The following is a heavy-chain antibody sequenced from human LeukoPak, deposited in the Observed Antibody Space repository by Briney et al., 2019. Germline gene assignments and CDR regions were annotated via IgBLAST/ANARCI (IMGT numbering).Heavy chain of an antibody. CDR2: ISSSSSYI. D-gene: IGHD3-9*01. Sequence: GGSLRLSCAASGFTFSSYSMNWVRQAPGKGLEWVSSISSSSSYIYYADSVKGRFTISRDNAKNSLYLQMNSLRAEDTAVYYCARDIRRYFDWFPANDAFDIWGQGTMVTVSS. CDR1: GFTFSSYS. J-gene: IGHJ3*02. CDR3: ARDIRRYFDWFPANDAFDI. V-gene: IGHV3-21*01.